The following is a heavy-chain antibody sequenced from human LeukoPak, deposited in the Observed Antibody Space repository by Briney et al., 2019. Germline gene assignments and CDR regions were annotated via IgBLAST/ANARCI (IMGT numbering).Heavy chain of an antibody. J-gene: IGHJ4*02. CDR1: GFTFSDAW. Sequence: PGGSLRLSCAASGFTFSDAWMSWVRQAPGKGLEWVGRIKSKTDGGTTDYAAPVKGRFTISRDDSKNTLYLQMNSLKTEDTAVYYCTTSYYYDSSGYGYWGQGTLVILSS. D-gene: IGHD3-22*01. V-gene: IGHV3-15*01. CDR3: TTSYYYDSSGYGY. CDR2: IKSKTDGGTT.